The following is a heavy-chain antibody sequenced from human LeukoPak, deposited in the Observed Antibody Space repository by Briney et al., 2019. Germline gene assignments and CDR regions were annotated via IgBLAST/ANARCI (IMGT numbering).Heavy chain of an antibody. J-gene: IGHJ3*02. V-gene: IGHV3-74*01. CDR2: INTDGSST. D-gene: IGHD4-23*01. CDR3: ARVRSVGGNPHAFNI. CDR1: GFSFSNYS. Sequence: GGSLRLSCATSGFSFSNYSMNWVRQAPGKGLVWVSRINTDGSSTSYADSVKGRFTISRDNAKNTLYLQMNSLRVEDTALYYCARVRSVGGNPHAFNIWGQGTMVTVSS.